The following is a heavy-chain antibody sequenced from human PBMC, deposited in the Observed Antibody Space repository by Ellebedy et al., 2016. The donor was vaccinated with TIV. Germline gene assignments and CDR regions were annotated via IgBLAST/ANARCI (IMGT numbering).Heavy chain of an antibody. V-gene: IGHV3-74*01. CDR1: GFTFSSYA. CDR2: IYADGST. D-gene: IGHD4-23*01. CDR3: LRGSPGPVD. J-gene: IGHJ4*02. Sequence: ETLSLTCAASGFTFSSYAVSWVRQAPGKGLAWVSRIYADGSTSYADSVKGRFTISRDNAKNTLFLQMKSLRAEDTAVYYCLRGSPGPVDWGQGTLVTVSS.